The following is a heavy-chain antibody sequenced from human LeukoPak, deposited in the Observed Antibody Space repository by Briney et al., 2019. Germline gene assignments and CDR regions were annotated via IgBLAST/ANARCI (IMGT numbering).Heavy chain of an antibody. D-gene: IGHD3-22*01. V-gene: IGHV3-23*01. CDR1: GFTFSSNA. Sequence: GGSLRLSCAASGFTFSSNAMSWVRQAPGKGLEWVSAISGSGGSTYYADSVKGRFTISRVNSKSTLNLQMNSLRVEDTAVYYCAKDPRASSAYYYDRLGYWGQGTLVTVSS. CDR3: AKDPRASSAYYYDRLGY. J-gene: IGHJ4*02. CDR2: ISGSGGST.